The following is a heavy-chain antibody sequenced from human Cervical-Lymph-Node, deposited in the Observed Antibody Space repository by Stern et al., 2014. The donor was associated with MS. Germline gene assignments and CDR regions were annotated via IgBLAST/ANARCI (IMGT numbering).Heavy chain of an antibody. CDR3: ARSVGSSSDYFDY. J-gene: IGHJ4*02. V-gene: IGHV3-74*02. CDR2: INSDGSST. Sequence: EVQLVESGGGLVQPGGSLRLSCAASGITLSSSWMHWVRQAPGQGLVWVSRINSDGSSTSYVDSVKGRFTISRDNAKNTLYLQMTSLRAEDTAAYYCARSVGSSSDYFDYWGQGTLVTVSS. D-gene: IGHD6-6*01. CDR1: GITLSSSW.